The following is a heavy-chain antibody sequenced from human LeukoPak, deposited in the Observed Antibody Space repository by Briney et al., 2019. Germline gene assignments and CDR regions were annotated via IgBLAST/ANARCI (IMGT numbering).Heavy chain of an antibody. J-gene: IGHJ4*02. Sequence: PSETLSLTCAVYGGSFSGYYWSWIRQPPGRGLEWIGEINHSGSTNYNPSLKSRVTISVDTSKNQFSLKLSSVTAADTAVYYCARRTSGSSLAWGQGTLVTVSS. CDR2: INHSGST. V-gene: IGHV4-34*01. D-gene: IGHD1-26*01. CDR3: ARRTSGSSLA. CDR1: GGSFSGYY.